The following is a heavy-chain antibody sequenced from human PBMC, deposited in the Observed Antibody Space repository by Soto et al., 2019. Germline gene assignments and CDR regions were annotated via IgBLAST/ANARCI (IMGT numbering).Heavy chain of an antibody. CDR3: ARGSEAWFDP. J-gene: IGHJ5*02. V-gene: IGHV4-59*01. CDR2: VYSTEIT. CDR1: GDSISSYF. Sequence: SETLSLTCTVSGDSISSYFWSWIRQPPVKGLEWIGYVYSTEITNYNPSLKSRVAMSIDTSKNQFSLKVRSVTAADTAVYYCARGSEAWFDPWAREPWSPSPQ.